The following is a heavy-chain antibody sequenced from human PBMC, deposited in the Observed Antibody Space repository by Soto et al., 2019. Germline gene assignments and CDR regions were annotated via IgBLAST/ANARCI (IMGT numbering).Heavy chain of an antibody. V-gene: IGHV3-33*01. CDR2: IWYDGSNK. Sequence: GGSLRLSCAASGFTFSSYVMHWVRQAPGKGLEWVAVIWYDGSNKYYADSVKGRFTISRDNSKNTLYLQMNSLRAEDTAVYYCARGYNWNSVDYWGQGTLVTVSS. CDR3: ARGYNWNSVDY. J-gene: IGHJ4*02. CDR1: GFTFSSYV. D-gene: IGHD1-7*01.